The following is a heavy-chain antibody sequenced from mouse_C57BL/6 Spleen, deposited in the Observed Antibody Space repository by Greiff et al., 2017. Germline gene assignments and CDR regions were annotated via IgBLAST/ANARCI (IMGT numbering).Heavy chain of an antibody. J-gene: IGHJ4*01. V-gene: IGHV5-17*01. CDR1: GFTFSDYG. Sequence: EVQGVESGGGLVKPGGSLKLSCAASGFTFSDYGMHWVRQAPEKGLEWAAYISSGSSTIYYADTVKGRFTISRDNAKNTLFLQMTSLRSEDTAMYYCARNYAMDYWGQGTSVTVSS. CDR3: ARNYAMDY. CDR2: ISSGSSTI.